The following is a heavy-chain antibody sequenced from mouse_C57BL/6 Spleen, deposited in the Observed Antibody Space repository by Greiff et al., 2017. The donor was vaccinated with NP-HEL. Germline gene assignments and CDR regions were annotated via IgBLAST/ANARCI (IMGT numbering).Heavy chain of an antibody. CDR2: ISSGSSTI. Sequence: EVHLVESGGGLVKPGGSLKLSCAASGFTFSDYGMHWVRQAPEKGLEWVAYISSGSSTIYYADTVKGRFTISRDNAKNTLFLQMTSLRSEDTAMYYCASEIYYDYDGYAMDYWGQGTSVTVSS. J-gene: IGHJ4*01. CDR3: ASEIYYDYDGYAMDY. V-gene: IGHV5-17*01. CDR1: GFTFSDYG. D-gene: IGHD2-4*01.